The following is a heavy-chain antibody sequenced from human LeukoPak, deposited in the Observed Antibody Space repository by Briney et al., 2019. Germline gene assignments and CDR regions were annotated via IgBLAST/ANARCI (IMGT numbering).Heavy chain of an antibody. CDR2: IYYSGST. CDR3: ARGAYYDILTGLTYYYYMDV. D-gene: IGHD3-9*01. J-gene: IGHJ6*03. CDR1: GGSVSGDY. V-gene: IGHV4-59*08. Sequence: SETLSLTCTVSGGSVSGDYWSWIRQPPGKGLEFIGYIYYSGSTNYNPSLKSRVTISVDTSKNQFSLKLSSVTAADTAVYYCARGAYYDILTGLTYYYYMDVWGKGTTVTVSS.